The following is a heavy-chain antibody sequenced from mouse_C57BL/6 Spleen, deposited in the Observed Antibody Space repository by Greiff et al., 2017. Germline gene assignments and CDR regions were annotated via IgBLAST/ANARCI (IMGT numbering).Heavy chain of an antibody. CDR2: IYPGDGDT. V-gene: IGHV1-80*01. D-gene: IGHD2-4*01. CDR3: AGGYDYDGWYVDV. J-gene: IGHJ1*03. Sequence: VQLQQSGAELVKPGASVKISCKASGYAFSSYWMNWVKQRPGQGLEWIGQIYPGDGDTNYNGKFKGKATLTADKSSSPAYMQLSSLTSEDSAVYFYAGGYDYDGWYVDVWGTGTTVTVSS. CDR1: GYAFSSYW.